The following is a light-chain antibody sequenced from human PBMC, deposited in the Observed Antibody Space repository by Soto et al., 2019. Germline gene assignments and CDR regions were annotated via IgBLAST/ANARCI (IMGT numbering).Light chain of an antibody. V-gene: IGLV2-14*01. CDR2: EVS. CDR1: SSDVGGYNS. J-gene: IGLJ1*01. CDR3: SSYTSSSTHV. Sequence: QSVLTQPASVSGSPGQSITISCTGTSSDVGGYNSVSWYQQHPGKAPKLMIYEVSNRPSGVSNRFSGSQSGNTASLTISGLQAEDEADYYCSSYTSSSTHVFGAGTKLTVL.